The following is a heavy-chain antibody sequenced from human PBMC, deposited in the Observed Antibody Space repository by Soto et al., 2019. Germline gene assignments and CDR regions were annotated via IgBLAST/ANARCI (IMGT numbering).Heavy chain of an antibody. CDR2: IYYSGST. Sequence: SETLSLTCTVSGGSISSGGYYWSWIRQHPGKGLEWIGYIYYSGSTYYNPSLKSRVTISVDTSKNQFSLKLSSVTAADTAVYYCARDVASPGNTAMEVDYWGQGTLVTVSS. D-gene: IGHD5-18*01. CDR3: ARDVASPGNTAMEVDY. V-gene: IGHV4-31*03. J-gene: IGHJ4*02. CDR1: GGSISSGGYY.